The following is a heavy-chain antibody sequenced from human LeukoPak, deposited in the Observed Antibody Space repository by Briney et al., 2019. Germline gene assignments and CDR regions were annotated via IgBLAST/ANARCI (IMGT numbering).Heavy chain of an antibody. CDR1: GGSISSYY. D-gene: IGHD1-26*01. V-gene: IGHV4-4*09. CDR2: IYTSGST. CDR3: ARWSGSYSDPFDY. Sequence: SETLSLTCTVSGGSISSYYWSWIRQPPGKGLVWIGYIYTSGSTNYNPSLKSRVTISVDTSKNQFSLKLSSVTAADTAVYYCARWSGSYSDPFDYWGQGTLVTVSS. J-gene: IGHJ4*02.